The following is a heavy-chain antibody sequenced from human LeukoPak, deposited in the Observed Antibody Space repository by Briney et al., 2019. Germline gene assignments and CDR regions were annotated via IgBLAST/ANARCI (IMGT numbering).Heavy chain of an antibody. V-gene: IGHV1-18*01. D-gene: IGHD6-6*01. Sequence: GASVKVSCKASGYTFTIYGITSVRQAPGQGLGWMGWISAYSGHTNYAQKLQGRITMTTDTSTTTAYMELMSLRSDDTAVYYCAMRISSSSGPYGLDVWGQGTTVTVSS. CDR2: ISAYSGHT. J-gene: IGHJ6*02. CDR3: AMRISSSSGPYGLDV. CDR1: GYTFTIYG.